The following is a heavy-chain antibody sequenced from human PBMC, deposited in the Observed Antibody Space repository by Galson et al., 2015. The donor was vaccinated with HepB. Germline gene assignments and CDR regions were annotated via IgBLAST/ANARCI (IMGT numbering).Heavy chain of an antibody. CDR2: ISSSSTYI. D-gene: IGHD2-2*01. Sequence: SLRLSCATSGFTFSSYIMNWVRQAPGKGLEWVSSISSSSTYIYYADSVKGRFTISRDNAKNSLFLQMNSLRAEDTAVYYCARGGSIGSTSYGMDVWGQGTTVTVSS. V-gene: IGHV3-21*01. CDR3: ARGGSIGSTSYGMDV. J-gene: IGHJ6*02. CDR1: GFTFSSYI.